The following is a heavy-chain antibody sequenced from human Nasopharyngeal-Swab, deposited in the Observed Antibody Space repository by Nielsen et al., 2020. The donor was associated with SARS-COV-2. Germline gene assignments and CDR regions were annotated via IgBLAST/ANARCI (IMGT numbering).Heavy chain of an antibody. V-gene: IGHV5-51*01. Sequence: GESLKISCKGSGYSFTNYWIGWVRQMPGKGLECLGIIFPGDSDTSYSPSFQGQVTISADRSISTAYLQWSSLKASDTAMYFCAVGNINWYFDYWGHGTLVTVSS. J-gene: IGHJ4*01. CDR1: GYSFTNYW. CDR3: AVGNINWYFDY. D-gene: IGHD1-20*01. CDR2: IFPGDSDT.